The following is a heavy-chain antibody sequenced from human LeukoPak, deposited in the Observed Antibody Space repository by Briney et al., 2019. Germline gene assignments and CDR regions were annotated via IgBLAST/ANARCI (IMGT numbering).Heavy chain of an antibody. CDR3: ARVGFSGYLHYFDY. CDR2: IIPLFGTA. Sequence: SVKVSCKASGGTFSSYAISWVRQAPGQGLEWMGGIIPLFGTANYAQKFQGRVTITADESTSTAYMELSSLRSEDTAVYYCARVGFSGYLHYFDYWGQGTLVTVSS. CDR1: GGTFSSYA. J-gene: IGHJ4*02. D-gene: IGHD3-22*01. V-gene: IGHV1-69*13.